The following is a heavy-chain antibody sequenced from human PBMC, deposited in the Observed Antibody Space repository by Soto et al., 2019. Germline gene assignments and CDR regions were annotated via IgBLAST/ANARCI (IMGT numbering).Heavy chain of an antibody. CDR3: ARDAYSDMGV. J-gene: IGHJ6*02. CDR1: GFTFSTYW. CDR2: INSDGSTT. Sequence: EVQLVESGGGLVQPGGSLRLSCAASGFTFSTYWMHWVRQAPGKGLVWVSRINSDGSTTNYADSVKGRFTISRDNAKITLYLQMNSLSAEDTAVYYCARDAYSDMGVWGQGATVTVSS. V-gene: IGHV3-74*01.